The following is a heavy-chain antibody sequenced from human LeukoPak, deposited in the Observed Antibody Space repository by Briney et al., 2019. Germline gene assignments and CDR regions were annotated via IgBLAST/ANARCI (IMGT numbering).Heavy chain of an antibody. V-gene: IGHV4-59*01. CDR3: ARAGYSGSDFSV. D-gene: IGHD5-12*01. CDR1: GASISSYY. Sequence: SETLSLTCTVSGASISSYYWSWIRQPPGKGLEWIGYIYHSGSTNYNPSLKSRVTMSVDTSKNQFSLKLSSVTAADTAVYYCARAGYSGSDFSVWGKGTTVTVSS. CDR2: IYHSGST. J-gene: IGHJ6*04.